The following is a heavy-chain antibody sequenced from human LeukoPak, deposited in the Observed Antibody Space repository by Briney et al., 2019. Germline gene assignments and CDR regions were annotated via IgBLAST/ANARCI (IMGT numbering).Heavy chain of an antibody. CDR3: GRSGRYRPSDL. V-gene: IGHV3-72*01. Sequence: GFLRLSCAASGFLLSDHYIDWVRQAPGKGLEGVGRTRNKANSYTTEYAASVKGRFTISRDDPKNLLYLQMNSLKSEDTAVYYCGRSGRYRPSDLWGQGTLVTVSS. J-gene: IGHJ5*02. D-gene: IGHD1-26*01. CDR1: GFLLSDHY. CDR2: TRNKANSYTT.